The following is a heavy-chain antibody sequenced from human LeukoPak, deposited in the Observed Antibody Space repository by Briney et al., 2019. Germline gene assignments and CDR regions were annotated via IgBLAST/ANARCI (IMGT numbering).Heavy chain of an antibody. Sequence: PGGSLRLSCAASGFTFSSYAMHWVRQAPGKGLGWVAVISYDGSNKYYADSAKGRITISRDNSKNTVYLQVNSLKAEDTPEFYCATDVCRSTSCYSRYYYYYMDVWGQGTPVTVSS. J-gene: IGHJ6*03. V-gene: IGHV3-30*04. D-gene: IGHD2-2*01. CDR3: ATDVCRSTSCYSRYYYYYMDV. CDR2: ISYDGSNK. CDR1: GFTFSSYA.